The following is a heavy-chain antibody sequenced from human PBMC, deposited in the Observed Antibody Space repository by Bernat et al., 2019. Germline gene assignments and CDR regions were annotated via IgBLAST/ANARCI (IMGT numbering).Heavy chain of an antibody. Sequence: QVQLVQSGAEVKKPGSSVKVSCKASGGTFSSYAISWVRQAPGQGLEWMGGIIPIFGTANYAQKFQGRVTITADKSTSTAYMELSSMRSEDTAVYYCAIDGAGYCSGGSCYGLYWGQGTLVTVSS. CDR1: GGTFSSYA. V-gene: IGHV1-69*06. J-gene: IGHJ4*02. D-gene: IGHD2-15*01. CDR3: AIDGAGYCSGGSCYGLY. CDR2: IIPIFGTA.